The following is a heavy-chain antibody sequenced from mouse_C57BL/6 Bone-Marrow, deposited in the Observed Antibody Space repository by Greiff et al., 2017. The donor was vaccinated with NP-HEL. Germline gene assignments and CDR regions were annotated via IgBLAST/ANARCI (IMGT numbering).Heavy chain of an antibody. V-gene: IGHV1-63*01. CDR1: GYTFTNYW. Sequence: VKLVESGAELVRPGTSVKMSCKASGYTFTNYWIGWAKQRPGHGLEWIGDIYPGGGYTNYNEKFKGKATLTADKSSSTAYMQFSSLTSEDSAIYYCARSPMITAPWYFDVWGTGTTVTVSS. CDR3: ARSPMITAPWYFDV. D-gene: IGHD2-4*01. J-gene: IGHJ1*03. CDR2: IYPGGGYT.